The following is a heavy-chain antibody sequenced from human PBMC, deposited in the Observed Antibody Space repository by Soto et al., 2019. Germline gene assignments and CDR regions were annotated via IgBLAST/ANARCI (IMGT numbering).Heavy chain of an antibody. Sequence: GGSLGLSCAASGFTFSNSTMNWVRQAPDEGLEWVSTILSIGTTYYADSVKGRFTISRDNSKNTLYLQMDSLRAEDTAVYFCAIKRGGDRRNLHSSPTRRSCDL. V-gene: IGHV3-23*01. CDR3: AIKRGGDRRNLHSSPTRRSCDL. D-gene: IGHD4-4*01. J-gene: IGHJ2*01. CDR1: GFTFSNST. CDR2: ILSIGTT.